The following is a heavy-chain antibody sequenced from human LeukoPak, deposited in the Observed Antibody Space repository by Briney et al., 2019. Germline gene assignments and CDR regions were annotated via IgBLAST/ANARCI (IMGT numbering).Heavy chain of an antibody. D-gene: IGHD3-10*01. CDR2: IKSKTDGGTT. CDR1: GFTLSNAW. CDR3: TTGPFDYYGSASYLANGMDV. V-gene: IGHV3-15*01. J-gene: IGHJ6*02. Sequence: GGSLRLSCAASGFTLSNAWMSWVRQAPGKGLEWVGRIKSKTDGGTTDYTAPVKGRFTISRDDSKNTLYLQMNSLKSEDTAVYYCTTGPFDYYGSASYLANGMDVWGQGTTVTVSS.